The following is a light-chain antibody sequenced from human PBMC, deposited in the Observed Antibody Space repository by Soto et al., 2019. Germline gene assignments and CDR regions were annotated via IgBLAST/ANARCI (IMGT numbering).Light chain of an antibody. Sequence: DIQMTQSPSSLSASVGDRVTITCRASHSIGTYLSWYQHRPGKAPKLLIYSASTLQSGVPPRFSGSGSGTDFTITISSLQPEDFATYYCQQSFNTLTFGGGTMVDIK. CDR1: HSIGTY. CDR2: SAS. J-gene: IGKJ4*01. V-gene: IGKV1-39*01. CDR3: QQSFNTLT.